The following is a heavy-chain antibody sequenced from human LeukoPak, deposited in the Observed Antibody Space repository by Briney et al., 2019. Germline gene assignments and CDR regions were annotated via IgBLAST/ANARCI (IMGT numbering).Heavy chain of an antibody. CDR1: GFTFSSYD. J-gene: IGHJ3*02. CDR2: IGTAGDT. Sequence: GGSLRLSCAASGFTFSSYDMHWVRQATGKGLGWVSAIGTAGDTYYPGSVKGRFTISRENAKNSLYLQMNSLRAGDMAVYYCARAGPEAYSSGAFDIWGQGTMVTVSS. D-gene: IGHD6-19*01. V-gene: IGHV3-13*04. CDR3: ARAGPEAYSSGAFDI.